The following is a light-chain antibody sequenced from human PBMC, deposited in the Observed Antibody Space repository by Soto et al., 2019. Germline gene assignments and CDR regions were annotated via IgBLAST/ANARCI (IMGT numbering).Light chain of an antibody. J-gene: IGKJ1*01. CDR1: QSVSSSY. CDR2: GAS. CDR3: QQYATSRA. Sequence: EIVLTQSPGTLSLSPGERATLSCRASQSVSSSYLAWYQQKPGQAPRLLIFGASSRATGIPDRFSGSGSGTEFTLTISRLEPEDSAVYYCQQYATSRAFGQGTKVEI. V-gene: IGKV3-20*01.